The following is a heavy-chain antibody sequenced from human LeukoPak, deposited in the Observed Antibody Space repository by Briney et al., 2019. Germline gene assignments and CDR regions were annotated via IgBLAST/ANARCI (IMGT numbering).Heavy chain of an antibody. CDR2: IYSGGST. Sequence: GGSLRLSCAASGFTVSSNYMSWVRQAPGKGLEWVSVIYSGGSTYYADSVKGRFTIFRDTSKNTLCLQMNSLRAEDTAVYYCARERVRITMVRGAFDIWGQGTMVTVSS. J-gene: IGHJ3*02. V-gene: IGHV3-53*01. CDR3: ARERVRITMVRGAFDI. D-gene: IGHD3-10*01. CDR1: GFTVSSNY.